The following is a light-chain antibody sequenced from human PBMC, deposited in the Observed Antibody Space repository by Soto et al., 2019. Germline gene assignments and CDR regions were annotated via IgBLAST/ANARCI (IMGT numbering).Light chain of an antibody. CDR1: QSISSNS. Sequence: EIVLTQSPGSLSLSPGERATLSCRASQSISSNSLAWYQQKPGQAPRLLIFGASSRATGIPDRFSGGGSGTDFTLTISRLEPEDFAVFYCQQYGSSPRTFGQGTKLEIK. V-gene: IGKV3-20*01. J-gene: IGKJ2*01. CDR3: QQYGSSPRT. CDR2: GAS.